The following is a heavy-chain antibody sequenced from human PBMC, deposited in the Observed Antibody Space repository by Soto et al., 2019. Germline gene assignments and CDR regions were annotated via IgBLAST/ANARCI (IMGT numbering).Heavy chain of an antibody. CDR1: GGTFSSYA. CDR3: ARGALGYCSSTSCYGYYYYGMDV. CDR2: IIPIFGTA. J-gene: IGHJ6*02. D-gene: IGHD2-2*01. Sequence: GASVKVSCKASGGTFSSYAISWVRQAPGQGLEWMGGIIPIFGTANYAQKFQGRVTITADESTSTAYMELSSLRSEDTAVYYCARGALGYCSSTSCYGYYYYGMDVWGQGTTVT. V-gene: IGHV1-69*13.